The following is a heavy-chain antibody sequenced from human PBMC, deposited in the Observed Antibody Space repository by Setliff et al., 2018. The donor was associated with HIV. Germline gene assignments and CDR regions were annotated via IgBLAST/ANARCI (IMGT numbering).Heavy chain of an antibody. V-gene: IGHV4-59*01. CDR2: IYYSGST. CDR3: ARVYSSGYYRAGGCYMDV. CDR1: GGSISSYY. J-gene: IGHJ6*03. D-gene: IGHD3-22*01. Sequence: SETLSLTCTVSGGSISSYYWSWIRQPPGKGLEWIGYIYYSGSTNYNPSLKSRVTISVDTSKNQFSLKLSSVTAADTAVYYCARVYSSGYYRAGGCYMDVWGKGTTVTVSS.